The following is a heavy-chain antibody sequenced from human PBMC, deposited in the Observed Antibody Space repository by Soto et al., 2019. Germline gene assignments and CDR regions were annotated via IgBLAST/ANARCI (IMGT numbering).Heavy chain of an antibody. D-gene: IGHD3-22*01. V-gene: IGHV4-34*01. CDR1: GGSFSGYY. CDR3: ARMPGYYDSSGYSAF. CDR2: INHSGST. J-gene: IGHJ4*02. Sequence: KPSETLSLTCAVYGGSFSGYYWSWIRQPPGKGLEWIGEINHSGSTNYNPSLKSRVTISVDTSKNQFSLKLSSVTAADTAVYYCARMPGYYDSSGYSAFWGQGTLVTVSS.